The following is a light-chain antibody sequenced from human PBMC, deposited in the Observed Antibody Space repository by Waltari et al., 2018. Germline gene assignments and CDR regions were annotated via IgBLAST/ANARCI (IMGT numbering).Light chain of an antibody. CDR3: CSYADGNTYV. Sequence: QSALTQPRSVSGSPGQSVTIFCNGTGSDVGAYMYVSWYQYRPGKAPKVIIYDVTYRTTEDPDSFSGCKSGNTATLTISGLQTEDEADYFCCSYADGNTYVFGSVTKVTVL. J-gene: IGLJ1*01. CDR1: GSDVGAYMY. V-gene: IGLV2-11*01. CDR2: DVT.